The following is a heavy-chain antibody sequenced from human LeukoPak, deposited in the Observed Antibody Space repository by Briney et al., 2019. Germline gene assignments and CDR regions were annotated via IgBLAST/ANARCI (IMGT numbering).Heavy chain of an antibody. J-gene: IGHJ6*02. V-gene: IGHV3-73*01. CDR2: LRSKANSYAT. CDR1: GFTFSGSA. Sequence: GGSLKLSCAASGFTFSGSAMHWVRQASGKGLEWVGRLRSKANSYATAYAASVKGRFTISRDDSKNTAHLQMNILKTEDTAVYYCYWRYCSSTSCLLYGMDVWGQGTTVTVSS. D-gene: IGHD2-2*01. CDR3: YWRYCSSTSCLLYGMDV.